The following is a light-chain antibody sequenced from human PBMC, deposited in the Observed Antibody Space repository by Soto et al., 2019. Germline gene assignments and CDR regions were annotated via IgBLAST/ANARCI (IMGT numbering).Light chain of an antibody. CDR3: QQYGSSPGT. CDR2: GAS. V-gene: IGKV3-20*01. Sequence: EIVLTQSSGTLSLSPGERATLSCRASQSVSRGYLAWYQQKPGQAPRLLIYGASSRATVVPDRFSGSGSGTDFTLTITSLEPEDFAVYYCQQYGSSPGTFGQGTKVEIK. CDR1: QSVSRGY. J-gene: IGKJ1*01.